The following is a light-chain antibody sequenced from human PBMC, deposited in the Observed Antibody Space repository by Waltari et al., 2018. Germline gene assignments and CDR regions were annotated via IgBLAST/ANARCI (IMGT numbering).Light chain of an antibody. V-gene: IGLV1-36*01. CDR2: YNN. J-gene: IGLJ3*02. Sequence: QPMLTQPPSLSGPPRQGVTISCSGSNSNIGTNAVSWYQHLPGQAPKLLIYYNNLVASGVSDRFSGSKSGTSASLAISRLQSDDEAHYYCATWDDSLRGPVFGGGTKLTVL. CDR3: ATWDDSLRGPV. CDR1: NSNIGTNA.